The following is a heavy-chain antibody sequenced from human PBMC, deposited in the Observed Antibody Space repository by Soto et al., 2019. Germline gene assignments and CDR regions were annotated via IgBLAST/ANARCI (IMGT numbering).Heavy chain of an antibody. CDR2: INPSSGGP. D-gene: IGHD3-3*01. CDR1: GYMFTAYY. J-gene: IGHJ4*02. Sequence: QVQLVQSGAEVKEPGASVKVSCKTSGYMFTAYYIHWVRQAPGQGLEWMGYINPSSGGPISAQKFQARVTLSRDTSNRTAYIELRNLSSNDTAMYYCAIDPPRQYDVQSIEDYWGQGTLVTVS. CDR3: AIDPPRQYDVQSIEDY. V-gene: IGHV1-2*02.